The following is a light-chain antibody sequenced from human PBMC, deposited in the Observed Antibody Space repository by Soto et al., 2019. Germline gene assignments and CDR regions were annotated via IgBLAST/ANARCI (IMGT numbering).Light chain of an antibody. CDR2: YDS. CDR1: NIGSKS. V-gene: IGLV3-21*04. Sequence: SYELTQPPSVSVAPGKTARITCGGNNIGSKSVHWYQQKPGQAPVLVIYYDSDRPSGIPERFSGSNSGNTATLTISRVEAGDEADYYCQVWDDSLNGVVFGGGTKVTVL. J-gene: IGLJ2*01. CDR3: QVWDDSLNGVV.